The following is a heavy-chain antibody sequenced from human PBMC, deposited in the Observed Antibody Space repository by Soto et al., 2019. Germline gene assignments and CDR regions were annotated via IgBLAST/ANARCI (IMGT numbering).Heavy chain of an antibody. Sequence: PSETLSLNCTVSVGSISSDNYFWSWILQHPGKGLEWIGYIDYIGRAYYNPSLKSRVTTSVDTSKNQFSLRLSSVTVADTATYYCAREVKSAAASDAFDSWGRRTVVTVSS. J-gene: IGHJ3*02. D-gene: IGHD2-15*01. CDR2: IDYIGRA. CDR3: AREVKSAAASDAFDS. V-gene: IGHV4-31*03. CDR1: VGSISSDNYF.